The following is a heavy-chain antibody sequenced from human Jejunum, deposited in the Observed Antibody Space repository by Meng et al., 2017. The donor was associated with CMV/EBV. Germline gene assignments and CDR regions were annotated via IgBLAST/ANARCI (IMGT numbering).Heavy chain of an antibody. D-gene: IGHD3-3*02. CDR3: ARGGGIASPSPFVP. CDR1: GFSFSGYF. J-gene: IGHJ5*02. Sequence: SGFSFSGYFMTWIRQAPGKGPEWISHISGSGYTVYYADSVKGRFTVSRDNAKNSLYLQMDSLRVDDTAVYYCARGGGIASPSPFVPWGQGTLVTVSS. V-gene: IGHV3-11*01. CDR2: ISGSGYTV.